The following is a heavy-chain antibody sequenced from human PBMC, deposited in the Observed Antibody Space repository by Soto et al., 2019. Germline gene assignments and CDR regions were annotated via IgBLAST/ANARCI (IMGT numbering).Heavy chain of an antibody. J-gene: IGHJ6*03. CDR3: AREGKYYGSGSYYKTNQYYMDV. D-gene: IGHD3-10*01. CDR1: GGSFSGYY. Sequence: SETLSLTCAVYGGSFSGYYWSWIRQPPGKGLEWIGEINHSGSTNYNPSLKSRVTISVDTSKNQFSLKLSSVTAADTAVYYCAREGKYYGSGSYYKTNQYYMDVWGKGTTVTVSS. CDR2: INHSGST. V-gene: IGHV4-34*01.